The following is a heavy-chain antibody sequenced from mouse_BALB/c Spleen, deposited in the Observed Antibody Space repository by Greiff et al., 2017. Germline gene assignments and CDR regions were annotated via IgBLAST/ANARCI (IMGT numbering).Heavy chain of an antibody. Sequence: EVQLVESGGGLVKPGGSLKLSCAASGFTFSSYGMSWVRQTPDKRLEWVATISSGGSYTYYPDSVKGRFTISRDNAKNTLYLQMSSLKSEDTAMYYCARHEGNWDVDYWGQGTTLTVSS. D-gene: IGHD4-1*01. J-gene: IGHJ2*01. V-gene: IGHV5-6*01. CDR1: GFTFSSYG. CDR3: ARHEGNWDVDY. CDR2: ISSGGSYT.